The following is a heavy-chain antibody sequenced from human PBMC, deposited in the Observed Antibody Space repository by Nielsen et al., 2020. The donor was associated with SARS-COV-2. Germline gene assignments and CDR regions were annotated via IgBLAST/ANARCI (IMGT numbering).Heavy chain of an antibody. Sequence: GESLKISCAASGFTFSDHYMDWVRQAPGKGLEWVGRIRGKARSYTTEYAASVRGRFTISRDDSKNSLYLQMNSLKTEDTAVYYCARDVGRGDWGRHWGQGTLVTVSS. D-gene: IGHD2-21*02. J-gene: IGHJ1*01. V-gene: IGHV3-72*01. CDR2: IRGKARSYTT. CDR3: ARDVGRGDWGRH. CDR1: GFTFSDHY.